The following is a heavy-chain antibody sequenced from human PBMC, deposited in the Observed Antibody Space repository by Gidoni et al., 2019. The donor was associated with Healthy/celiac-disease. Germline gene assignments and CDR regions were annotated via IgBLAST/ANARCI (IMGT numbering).Heavy chain of an antibody. J-gene: IGHJ3*02. V-gene: IGHV3-23*01. CDR3: AKSLLWFGELLYPDAFDI. Sequence: EVQLLESGGGLVQPGGSLSLSCAASGFTFSRYAMSWVRQAPGKGLEWVSAISGSGGSTYYADSVKGRFTISRDNSKNTLYLQMNSLRAEDTAVYYCAKSLLWFGELLYPDAFDIWGQGTMVTVSS. CDR2: ISGSGGST. CDR1: GFTFSRYA. D-gene: IGHD3-10*01.